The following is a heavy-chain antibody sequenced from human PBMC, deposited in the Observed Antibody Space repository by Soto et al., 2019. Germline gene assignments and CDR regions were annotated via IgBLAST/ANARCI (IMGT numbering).Heavy chain of an antibody. D-gene: IGHD2-2*01. CDR2: INPNRGGT. CDR1: GYTFTGYY. Sequence: QVQLVQSGAEVKKPGASVKVSCKASGYTFTGYYMHWVRQAPGQGLEWMGWINPNRGGTNYAQKFQGWVTMTRDTSISTAYMELSRLRSDDTAVYYCARGTCSSTSCYGGLYYYYYMDVWGKGTAVSVSS. V-gene: IGHV1-2*04. J-gene: IGHJ6*03. CDR3: ARGTCSSTSCYGGLYYYYYMDV.